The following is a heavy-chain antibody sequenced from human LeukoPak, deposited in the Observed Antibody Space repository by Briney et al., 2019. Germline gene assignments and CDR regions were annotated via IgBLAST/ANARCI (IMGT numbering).Heavy chain of an antibody. D-gene: IGHD6-13*01. CDR3: ATAFPSSSWSHYYYYYGMDV. J-gene: IGHJ6*02. CDR1: GYTLTEFS. V-gene: IGHV1-24*01. Sequence: ASVTVSCKVSGYTLTEFSMHWVRQAPGKGLEWMGGFDPEDGETIYAQKFQGRVTMTEDTSTDTAYMELSSLRSEDTAVYYCATAFPSSSWSHYYYYYGMDVWGQGTTVTVSS. CDR2: FDPEDGET.